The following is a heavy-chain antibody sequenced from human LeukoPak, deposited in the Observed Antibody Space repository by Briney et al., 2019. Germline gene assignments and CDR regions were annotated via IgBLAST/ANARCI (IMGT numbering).Heavy chain of an antibody. CDR2: ISSSSSYI. V-gene: IGHV3-21*01. J-gene: IGHJ3*02. CDR1: GFTFSSYS. Sequence: GGSLRLSCAASGFTFSSYSMNWVRQAPGKGLEWVSSISSSSSYIYYADSVKGRFTISRDNAKNSLYLQMNSLRAEDTAVYYCARDNGYTFGAFDIWGQGTMVTVSS. CDR3: ARDNGYTFGAFDI. D-gene: IGHD5-12*01.